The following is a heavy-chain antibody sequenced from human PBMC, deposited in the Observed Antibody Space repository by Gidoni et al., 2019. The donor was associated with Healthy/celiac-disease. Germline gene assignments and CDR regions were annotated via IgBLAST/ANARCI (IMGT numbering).Heavy chain of an antibody. V-gene: IGHV3-11*06. D-gene: IGHD3-16*01. CDR3: ARGSPTTGEVDY. CDR1: GFTFSDYY. Sequence: QVQLVESGGGLVKPGGSLRLSCAASGFTFSDYYKNWIRQAPGKGLEWVSYISSSGSYTNYADSVKGRFTISRDNAKNSLYLQMNSLRAEDTAVYYCARGSPTTGEVDYWGQGTLVTVSS. CDR2: ISSSGSYT. J-gene: IGHJ4*02.